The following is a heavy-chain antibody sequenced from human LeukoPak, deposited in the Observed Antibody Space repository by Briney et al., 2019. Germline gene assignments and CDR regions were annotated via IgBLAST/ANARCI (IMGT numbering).Heavy chain of an antibody. CDR3: ARDPGGNWGFDH. J-gene: IGHJ4*02. CDR1: GYTFTSHG. Sequence: ALVKVPCKASGYTFTSHGLSWARQAPGQGLEWMGWISLSSGDTNYAQEFQERISMTRDTSTSTAYMELRSLRSGDTAVYYCARDPGGNWGFDHWGQGALVTVSS. V-gene: IGHV1-18*04. D-gene: IGHD7-27*01. CDR2: ISLSSGDT.